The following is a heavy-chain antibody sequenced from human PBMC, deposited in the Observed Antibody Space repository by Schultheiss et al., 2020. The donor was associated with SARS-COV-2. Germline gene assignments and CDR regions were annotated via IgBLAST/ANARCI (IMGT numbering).Heavy chain of an antibody. J-gene: IGHJ6*02. CDR3: ARSDGRGYYGDYLYYYYGMDV. CDR1: GYTFTSYG. D-gene: IGHD4-17*01. CDR2: IIPILGIA. V-gene: IGHV1-69*04. Sequence: SVKVSCKASGYTFTSYGISWVRQAPGQGLEWMGRIIPILGIANYAQKFQGRVTITADKSTSTAYMELSSLRSEDTAVYYCARSDGRGYYGDYLYYYYGMDVWGQGTTVTVSS.